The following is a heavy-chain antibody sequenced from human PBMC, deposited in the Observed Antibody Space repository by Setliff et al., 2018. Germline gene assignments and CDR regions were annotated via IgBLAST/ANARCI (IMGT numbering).Heavy chain of an antibody. Sequence: ASVKVSCKASGYTFTDYGIAWVRQAPGQGLEWMGINNPGGGSASIVQKFQGRVTMTRDTSTSTIYMELASLISEDTAVYYCARAGDAATGRKGVFEYWGQGTLVTVSS. D-gene: IGHD6-13*01. CDR2: NNPGGGSA. CDR1: GYTFTDYG. J-gene: IGHJ4*02. V-gene: IGHV1-46*01. CDR3: ARAGDAATGRKGVFEY.